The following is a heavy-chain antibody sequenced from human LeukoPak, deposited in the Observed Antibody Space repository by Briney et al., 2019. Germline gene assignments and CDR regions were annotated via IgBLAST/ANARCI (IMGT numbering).Heavy chain of an antibody. V-gene: IGHV1-69*05. Sequence: GASVKVSCKASGGTFSSYAISWVRQAPGQGLEWMGGIIPIVGTANYAQKFQGRVTITTDESTSTAYMELSSLRSEDTAVCYCAISRGYSYGHVDYWGQGTLVTVSS. D-gene: IGHD5-18*01. CDR1: GGTFSSYA. CDR3: AISRGYSYGHVDY. J-gene: IGHJ4*02. CDR2: IIPIVGTA.